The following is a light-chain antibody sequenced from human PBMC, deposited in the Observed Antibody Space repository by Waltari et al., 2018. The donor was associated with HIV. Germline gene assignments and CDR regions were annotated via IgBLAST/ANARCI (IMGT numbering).Light chain of an antibody. Sequence: SFELTQPPSVSVSPGQTARITCSGAELAVHYVYWYQQKAGQAPVLVMYKDGERPSGVPERFFASTSGTTVTLIISGVQAEDEADYYCQSADSSDSSYVFGSGTKVTVL. V-gene: IGLV3-25*03. CDR3: QSADSSDSSYV. J-gene: IGLJ1*01. CDR1: ELAVHY. CDR2: KDG.